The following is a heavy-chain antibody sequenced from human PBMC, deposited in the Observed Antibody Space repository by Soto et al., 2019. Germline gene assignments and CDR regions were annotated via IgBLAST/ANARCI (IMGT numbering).Heavy chain of an antibody. CDR1: GFTFRNFA. J-gene: IGHJ4*02. CDR3: AKVDSNGWLLTSFDH. Sequence: QPGGSLRLSCAASGFTFRNFAMSWVRQAPGKGLEWVSTIISSGATYYADSVKGRFTISRDNSKNTLYLQMKSLRADDTAVYYCAKVDSNGWLLTSFDHWGQGTLVTVSS. V-gene: IGHV3-23*01. CDR2: IISSGAT. D-gene: IGHD6-19*01.